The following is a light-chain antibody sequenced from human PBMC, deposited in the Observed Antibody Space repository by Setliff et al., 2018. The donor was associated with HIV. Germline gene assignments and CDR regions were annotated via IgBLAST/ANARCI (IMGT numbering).Light chain of an antibody. V-gene: IGLV2-14*03. CDR2: DVS. Sequence: QSVLTQPASVSGSPGQSITISCTGTTSDVGAYDYVSWYQQHPGKAPRLLIYDVSERSLGLSRRFSGSKSGNTASLTISGLQTEDAADYYCASYTSSSTPYVFGPGTKVTVL. CDR1: TSDVGAYDY. CDR3: ASYTSSSTPYV. J-gene: IGLJ1*01.